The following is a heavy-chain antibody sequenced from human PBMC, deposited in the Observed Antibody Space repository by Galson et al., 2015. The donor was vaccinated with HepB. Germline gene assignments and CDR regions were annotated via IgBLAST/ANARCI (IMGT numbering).Heavy chain of an antibody. J-gene: IGHJ6*03. CDR3: ARDKVQGPLYSSSWYGGRDYYYYDMDV. CDR2: INPNSGGT. V-gene: IGHV1-2*06. D-gene: IGHD6-13*01. Sequence: SVKVSCKASGYTFTGYYMHWVRQAPGHGLEWMGRINPNSGGTNYAQKFQGRVTMTRDTSISTAYMELSRLRSDDTAVYYCARDKVQGPLYSSSWYGGRDYYYYDMDVWGKGTTVTVSS. CDR1: GYTFTGYY.